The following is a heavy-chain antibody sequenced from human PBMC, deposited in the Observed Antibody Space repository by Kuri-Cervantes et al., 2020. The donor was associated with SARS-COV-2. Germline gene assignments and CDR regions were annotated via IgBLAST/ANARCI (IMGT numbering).Heavy chain of an antibody. D-gene: IGHD5-12*01. CDR3: AREGLSGYAGDWFDP. CDR2: INPNSGGA. V-gene: IGHV1-2*02. CDR1: GNTLSDYF. J-gene: IGHJ5*02. Sequence: ASVKVSCKASGNTLSDYFVHWVRQAPGQGLEWMGYINPNSGGAKSAQKFQGRVTMTGDTSISTAYMELSRLTSEDTAIYYCAREGLSGYAGDWFDPWGQGTLVTVSS.